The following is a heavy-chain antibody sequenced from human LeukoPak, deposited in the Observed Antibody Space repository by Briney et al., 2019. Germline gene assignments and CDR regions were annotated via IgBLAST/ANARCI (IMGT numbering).Heavy chain of an antibody. CDR2: INPNSGGT. CDR1: GYTFTGYY. D-gene: IGHD3-3*01. V-gene: IGHV1-2*06. Sequence: ASVKVSCKASGYTFTGYYMHWVRQAPGQGLEWMGRINPNSGGTNCAQKFQGRVTMTRDTSISTAYMELSRLRSDDTAVYYCATRITIFGVVTWFDPWGQGTLVTVSS. J-gene: IGHJ5*02. CDR3: ATRITIFGVVTWFDP.